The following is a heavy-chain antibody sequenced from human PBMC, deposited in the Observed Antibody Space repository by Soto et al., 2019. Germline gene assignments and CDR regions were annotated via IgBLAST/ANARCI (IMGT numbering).Heavy chain of an antibody. D-gene: IGHD3-22*01. J-gene: IGHJ6*02. CDR1: GFTFSSYS. CDR3: VGSNYYDTSGYLPFYYYGMDV. V-gene: IGHV3-48*01. Sequence: GGSLRLSCAASGFTFSSYSMNWVRQAPGKGLEWVSYISGRSTTIYYADSVKGRFTISRDNAKNSLYLQMNSLRAEDTALYYCVGSNYYDTSGYLPFYYYGMDVWGQGTTVTVSS. CDR2: ISGRSTTI.